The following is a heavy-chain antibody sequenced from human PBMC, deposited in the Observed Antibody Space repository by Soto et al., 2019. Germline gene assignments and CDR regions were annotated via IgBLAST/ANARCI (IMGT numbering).Heavy chain of an antibody. CDR2: ISAYNGNT. Sequence: QVQLVQSGAEVKKPGASVKVSCKASGYTFTSYGISWVRQAPGQGLEWMGWISAYNGNTNYAQKLQGRVTMTTDTSTRTGYMGLRSLRSDDTDGYCCARVGRMKWELLRGWFDPWGKGTQVTVSS. V-gene: IGHV1-18*01. D-gene: IGHD1-26*01. CDR1: GYTFTSYG. CDR3: ARVGRMKWELLRGWFDP. J-gene: IGHJ5*02.